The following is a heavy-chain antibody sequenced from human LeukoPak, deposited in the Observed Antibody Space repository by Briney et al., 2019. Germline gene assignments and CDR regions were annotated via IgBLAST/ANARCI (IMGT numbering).Heavy chain of an antibody. Sequence: SETLSLTCTVSGGSISSYYWSWIRQPPGKGLEWIGYIYYSGSTNYNPSLKSRVTISVDTSKNQFSLKLSSVTAADTAVYYCARGGGSGSYYYYMDVWGKGTTVTISS. V-gene: IGHV4-59*01. CDR1: GGSISSYY. CDR2: IYYSGST. CDR3: ARGGGSGSYYYYMDV. J-gene: IGHJ6*03. D-gene: IGHD3-10*01.